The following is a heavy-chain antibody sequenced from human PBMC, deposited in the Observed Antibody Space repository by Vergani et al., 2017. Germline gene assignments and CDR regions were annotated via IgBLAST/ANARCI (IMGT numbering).Heavy chain of an antibody. Sequence: QLLESGGGLIQPGGSLRLSCAASGFTFNSYAMTWVRQAPGKGLEWVSGINNNGGSTYYADSVKGRFTISRDNSKNTLFLQMNSLKDEDTAVYYCTTAWGLYYLHGEYFQYWGRGTLVSVSS. V-gene: IGHV3-23*01. D-gene: IGHD3-10*01. CDR2: INNNGGST. J-gene: IGHJ1*01. CDR3: TTAWGLYYLHGEYFQY. CDR1: GFTFNSYA.